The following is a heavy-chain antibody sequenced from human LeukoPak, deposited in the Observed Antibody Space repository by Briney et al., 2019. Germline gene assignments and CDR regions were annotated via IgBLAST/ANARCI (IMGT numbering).Heavy chain of an antibody. CDR3: ARDWGVATTDEAGFGP. CDR1: GYTFTGYY. CDR2: INPNSGGT. J-gene: IGHJ5*02. V-gene: IGHV1-2*02. D-gene: IGHD5-24*01. Sequence: ASVKVSCKASGYTFTGYYMNWVRQAPGQGLEWMGWINPNSGGTNYAQKFQGRVTMTRDTSISTAYMELSRLRSDDTAVYYCARDWGVATTDEAGFGPWGQGTLVTVSS.